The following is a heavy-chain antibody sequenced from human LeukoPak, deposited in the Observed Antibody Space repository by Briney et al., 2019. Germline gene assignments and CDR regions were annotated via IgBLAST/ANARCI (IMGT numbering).Heavy chain of an antibody. CDR2: IKKDGSEK. J-gene: IGHJ4*02. V-gene: IGHV3-7*01. CDR1: GFTFSSYW. Sequence: GGSLRLSCAVSGFTFSSYWMCWVRQAPGKGLEWVANIKKDGSEKYYVDSVKGRFTISRDNAKNSLYLQMNSLRVEDTAVYYGATTARGSGSYWGQGTLVTVSS. CDR3: ATTARGSGSY. D-gene: IGHD3-10*01.